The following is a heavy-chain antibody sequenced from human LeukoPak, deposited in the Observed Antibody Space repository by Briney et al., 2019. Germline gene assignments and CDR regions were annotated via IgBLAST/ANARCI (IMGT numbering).Heavy chain of an antibody. Sequence: GRSLRLSCAGSGFTFRSYAMHWVRQAPGKGLEWVSAISGSGGSTYYADSVKGRFTISRDNSKNTLYLQMNSLRAEDTAVYYCATRDYSTSPGYWGQGALVTVSS. J-gene: IGHJ4*02. CDR2: ISGSGGST. V-gene: IGHV3-23*01. CDR3: ATRDYSTSPGY. D-gene: IGHD6-6*01. CDR1: GFTFRSYA.